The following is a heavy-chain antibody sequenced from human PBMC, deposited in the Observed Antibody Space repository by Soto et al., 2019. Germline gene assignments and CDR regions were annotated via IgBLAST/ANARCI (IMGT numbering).Heavy chain of an antibody. D-gene: IGHD3-9*01. V-gene: IGHV3-49*03. Sequence: GSLRLSCTASGFTFFDYAIIFFRHSPFKWLEWVGFIRSKAYGGTTEYAASVKGRFTISRDDSKSIAYLQMNSLKTEDTAVYYCTSHYDILTGPLPYWGQGTLVTVSS. J-gene: IGHJ4*02. CDR2: IRSKAYGGTT. CDR1: GFTFFDYA. CDR3: TSHYDILTGPLPY.